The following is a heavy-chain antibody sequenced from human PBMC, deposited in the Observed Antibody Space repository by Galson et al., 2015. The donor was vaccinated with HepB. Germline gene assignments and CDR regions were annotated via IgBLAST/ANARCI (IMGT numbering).Heavy chain of an antibody. V-gene: IGHV7-4-1*02. D-gene: IGHD6-13*01. CDR1: GYTFTSYA. CDR3: ARLLSSSWRNPFDY. J-gene: IGHJ4*02. Sequence: SCKASGYTFTSYAMNWVRQAPGQGLEWMGWINTNTGNPTYAQGFTGRFVFSLDTSVSTAYLQISSLKAEDTTVYYCARLLSSSWRNPFDYWGQGTLVTVSS. CDR2: INTNTGNP.